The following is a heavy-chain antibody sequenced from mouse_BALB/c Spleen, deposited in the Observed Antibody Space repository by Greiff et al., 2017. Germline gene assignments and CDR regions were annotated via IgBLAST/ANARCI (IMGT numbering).Heavy chain of an antibody. Sequence: EVQLQQSGPELVKPGASVKMSCKASGYTFTSYVMHWVKQKPGQGLEWIGYINPYNDGTKYNEKFKGKATLTSDKSSSTAYMELSSLTSEDSAVYYCARPRSTMSTTGYWYFDVWGAGTTVTVSS. CDR2: INPYNDGT. V-gene: IGHV1-14*01. D-gene: IGHD2-4*01. CDR1: GYTFTSYV. J-gene: IGHJ1*01. CDR3: ARPRSTMSTTGYWYFDV.